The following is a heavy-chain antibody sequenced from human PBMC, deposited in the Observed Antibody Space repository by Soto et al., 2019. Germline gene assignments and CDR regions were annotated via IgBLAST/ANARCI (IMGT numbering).Heavy chain of an antibody. J-gene: IGHJ2*01. D-gene: IGHD4-4*01. CDR1: GVTFSSYA. CDR2: ISYDGSNK. V-gene: IGHV3-30-3*01. Sequence: QVQLVESGGCVVQPGRSLRLSCAASGVTFSSYAMHWVRQAPGKGLEWVAVISYDGSNKYYADSVKGRFTISRDNSKNTLYLQSNSLRTEDTAVYYCARPLWRDDYNWRYFDLWGRGTLVTVSS. CDR3: ARPLWRDDYNWRYFDL.